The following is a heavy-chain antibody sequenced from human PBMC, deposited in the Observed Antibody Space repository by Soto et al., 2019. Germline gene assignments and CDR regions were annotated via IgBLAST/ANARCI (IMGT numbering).Heavy chain of an antibody. Sequence: SETLSLTCSVSGDSINSDNYHWGCFRQPPGKRLASIVRMYYGGNTYYIATIKTRVTICLEKSKSHFSMKLNSVTAADTAVYYCARRKITIFGVVIPTFVYRGKATLVTVPQ. CDR1: GDSINSDNYH. V-gene: IGHV4-39*02. CDR3: ARRKITIFGVVIPTFVY. J-gene: IGHJ4*02. CDR2: MYYGGNT. D-gene: IGHD3-3*01.